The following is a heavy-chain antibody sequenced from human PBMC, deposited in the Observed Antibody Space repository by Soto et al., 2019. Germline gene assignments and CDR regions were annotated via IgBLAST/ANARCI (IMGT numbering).Heavy chain of an antibody. Sequence: QVQLVQSGAEEKKPGASVKVSCKASGYTFTSYAMHWVRQAPGQRLEWMGWINAGNGNTKYSQKFQGRVTITRDTSASTAYMELSSLRSEDTAVYYCAGDGPSTGTYYYGMDVWGQGTTVTVSS. J-gene: IGHJ6*02. CDR3: AGDGPSTGTYYYGMDV. V-gene: IGHV1-3*05. CDR1: GYTFTSYA. CDR2: INAGNGNT. D-gene: IGHD1-1*01.